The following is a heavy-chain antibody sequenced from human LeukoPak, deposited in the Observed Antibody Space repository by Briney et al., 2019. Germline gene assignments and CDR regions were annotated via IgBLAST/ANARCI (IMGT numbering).Heavy chain of an antibody. Sequence: SETLSLTCAVSGYSISSGYYWGWIRQPPGKGLEWIGSIYHSGSTYYNPSLKSRVTISVDTSKNQFSLKLSSVTAADTAVYYCANLRGYSYGRFDYWGQGTLVTVSS. CDR3: ANLRGYSYGRFDY. V-gene: IGHV4-38-2*01. J-gene: IGHJ4*02. CDR1: GYSISSGYY. D-gene: IGHD5-18*01. CDR2: IYHSGST.